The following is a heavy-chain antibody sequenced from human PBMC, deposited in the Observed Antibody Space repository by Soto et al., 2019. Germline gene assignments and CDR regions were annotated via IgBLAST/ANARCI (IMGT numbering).Heavy chain of an antibody. CDR3: ARYYGSGSYWHYYYGMDV. V-gene: IGHV1-69*06. Sequence: GASVKVSCKASGGTFSSYAISWVRQAPGQGLEWMGGIIPIFGTANYAQKFQGRVTITADKSTSTAYMELSSLRSEDTAVYYCARYYGSGSYWHYYYGMDVWGQGTTVTV. CDR2: IIPIFGTA. J-gene: IGHJ6*02. CDR1: GGTFSSYA. D-gene: IGHD3-10*01.